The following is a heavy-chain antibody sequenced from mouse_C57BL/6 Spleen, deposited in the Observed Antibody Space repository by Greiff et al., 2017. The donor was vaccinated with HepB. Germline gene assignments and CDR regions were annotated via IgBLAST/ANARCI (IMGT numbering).Heavy chain of an antibody. D-gene: IGHD3-2*02. V-gene: IGHV14-2*01. CDR3: ARERPDSSGYDYFDY. J-gene: IGHJ2*01. CDR2: IDPEDGET. Sequence: DVQLQESGAELVKPGASVKLSCTASGFNIKDYYMHWVKQRTEQGLEWIGRIDPEDGETKYAPKFQGKATITADTSSNTAYLQLSSLTSEDTAVYYCARERPDSSGYDYFDYWGQGTTLTVSS. CDR1: GFNIKDYY.